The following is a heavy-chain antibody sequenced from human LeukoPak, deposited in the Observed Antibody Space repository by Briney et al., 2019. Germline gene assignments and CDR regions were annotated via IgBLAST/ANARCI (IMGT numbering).Heavy chain of an antibody. J-gene: IGHJ4*02. V-gene: IGHV1-58*02. CDR2: IVVGSGNT. D-gene: IGHD5-18*01. CDR3: AADRNGYSYGYVDL. Sequence: SVKVSCKASGFTFTSSAMQWVRQARGQRPEWIGWIVVGSGNTNYAQKFQERVTITRDMSTSTAYMELSSLRSEDTAVYYCAADRNGYSYGYVDLWGQGTLVTVSS. CDR1: GFTFTSSA.